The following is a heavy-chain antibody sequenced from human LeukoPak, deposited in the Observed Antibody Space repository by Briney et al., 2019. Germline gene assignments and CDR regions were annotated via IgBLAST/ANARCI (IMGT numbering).Heavy chain of an antibody. D-gene: IGHD6-19*01. Sequence: PSETLSLTCTVSGGSISSYYWSWIRQPPGKGLEWIGYIYYSGSTNYNPSLKSRVTISVGTSKNQFSLKLSSVTAADTAVYYCASGGASGWYYYWGQGTLVTVSS. CDR3: ASGGASGWYYY. CDR1: GGSISSYY. J-gene: IGHJ4*02. V-gene: IGHV4-59*01. CDR2: IYYSGST.